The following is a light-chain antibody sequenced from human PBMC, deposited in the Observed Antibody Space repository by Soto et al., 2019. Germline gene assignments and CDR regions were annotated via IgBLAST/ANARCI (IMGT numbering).Light chain of an antibody. V-gene: IGKV3-15*01. CDR3: HQYLNWPQA. Sequence: ETVMTQSPATLSVSPGESVTLSCRASEGVSTYLAWYQQKPGQAPRLLIYGASARATGIPARFSGSGSGTEFTLIISNLQREDFAVYYCHQYLNWPQAFGQGTKVEIK. CDR2: GAS. CDR1: EGVSTY. J-gene: IGKJ1*01.